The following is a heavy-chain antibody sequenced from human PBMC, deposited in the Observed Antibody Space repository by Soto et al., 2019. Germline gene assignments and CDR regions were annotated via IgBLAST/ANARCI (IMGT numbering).Heavy chain of an antibody. D-gene: IGHD5-18*01. CDR1: GYTFTSYY. CDR2: INPSGGST. J-gene: IGHJ4*02. CDR3: ARRDTAMAIDY. V-gene: IGHV1-46*01. Sequence: GASVKVSCKASGYTFTSYYMHWVRQAPGQGLEWRGIINPSGGSTSYAQKFQGRVTMTRDTSTSTVYMELSSLRSEDTAVYYCARRDTAMAIDYWGQGTLVTVSS.